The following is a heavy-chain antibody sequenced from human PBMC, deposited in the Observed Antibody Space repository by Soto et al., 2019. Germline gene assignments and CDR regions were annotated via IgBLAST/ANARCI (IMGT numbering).Heavy chain of an antibody. CDR1: GFTFSDYY. D-gene: IGHD6-13*01. CDR3: ARGRGAAADYFDF. J-gene: IGHJ4*01. Sequence: QVQLVESGGGLVKPGGSLRLSCAVSGFTFSDYYMTWIRQAPGKVLEWVSYISSSTSHTNYADSVKGRFTISRDNAKNSLFLQMNSLRSEDTAVYYWARGRGAAADYFDFWGHGTLVTVSS. CDR2: ISSSTSHT. V-gene: IGHV3-11*05.